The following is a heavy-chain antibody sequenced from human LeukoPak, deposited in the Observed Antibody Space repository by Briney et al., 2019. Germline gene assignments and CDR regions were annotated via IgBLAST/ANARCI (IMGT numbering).Heavy chain of an antibody. Sequence: PSETLSLTCAVYGGSFSGYYWSWIRQPPGKGLGWIGEINHSGSTNYNPSLKSRVTISLDTSKNQFSLKLSSVTAADTAVYYCARGVYSSSWGWFDPWGQGTLVTVSS. V-gene: IGHV4-34*01. CDR1: GGSFSGYY. J-gene: IGHJ5*02. CDR2: INHSGST. D-gene: IGHD6-13*01. CDR3: ARGVYSSSWGWFDP.